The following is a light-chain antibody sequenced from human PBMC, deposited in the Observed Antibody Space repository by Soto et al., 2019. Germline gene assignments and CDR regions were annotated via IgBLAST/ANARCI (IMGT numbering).Light chain of an antibody. CDR2: WAS. J-gene: IGKJ1*01. Sequence: IVMTQSPDSVTASLGQRATINCKSSQSVLYSSNNKHYLAWYQQKPGQPPNLLICWASTRESGVPGRFSGSGSGTNFTLTISSLLAQDVAVYFSQEEYSTSRTFCQGTRVE. CDR3: QEEYSTSRT. CDR1: QSVLYSSNNKHY. V-gene: IGKV4-1*01.